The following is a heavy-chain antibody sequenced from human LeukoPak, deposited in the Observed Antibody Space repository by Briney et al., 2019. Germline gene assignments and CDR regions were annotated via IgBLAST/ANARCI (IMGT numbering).Heavy chain of an antibody. D-gene: IGHD2-2*01. Sequence: PGRSLRLSCAASGFTFSSYAMHWVRQAPGKGLEWVAVISYDGSNKYYADSVKGRFTISRDNSKNTLYLQMNSLRAEDTAVYYCARGDLGYCSSTSCYSWFDPWGQGTLVTVSS. CDR2: ISYDGSNK. CDR3: ARGDLGYCSSTSCYSWFDP. J-gene: IGHJ5*02. CDR1: GFTFSSYA. V-gene: IGHV3-30-3*01.